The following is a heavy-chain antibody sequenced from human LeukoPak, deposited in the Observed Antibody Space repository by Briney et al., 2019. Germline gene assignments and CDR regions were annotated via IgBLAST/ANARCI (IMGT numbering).Heavy chain of an antibody. J-gene: IGHJ6*03. CDR2: MYTSGST. CDR3: ARGASSSSAIGYYYYYMDV. Sequence: PSQTLSLTCTVSSGSISSGSYYGSWIRQPAGKGLEWIGRMYTSGSTNYNPSLKSRVTISVDTSKNQFSLKLSSVTAADTAVYYCARGASSSSAIGYYYYYMDVWGKGTTVTVSS. V-gene: IGHV4-61*02. D-gene: IGHD6-6*01. CDR1: SGSISSGSYY.